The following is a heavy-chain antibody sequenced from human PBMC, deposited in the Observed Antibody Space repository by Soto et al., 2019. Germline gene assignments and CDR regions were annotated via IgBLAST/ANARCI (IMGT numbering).Heavy chain of an antibody. CDR3: ASHRTFWPFDY. J-gene: IGHJ4*02. CDR2: IYYSGST. CDR1: GGSISSGGYY. Sequence: SETLSLTCTVSGGSISSGGYYWSWIRQHPGKGLEWIGYIYYSGSTYYNPSLKSRVTISVDTSKNQFSLSLRSVTAAVTAVYYCASHRTFWPFDYWGQGTLVTVSS. D-gene: IGHD2-8*01. V-gene: IGHV4-31*03.